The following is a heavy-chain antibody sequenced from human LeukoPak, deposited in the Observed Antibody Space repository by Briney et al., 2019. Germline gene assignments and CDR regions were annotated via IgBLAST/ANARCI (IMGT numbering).Heavy chain of an antibody. D-gene: IGHD2-8*01. CDR1: GFTFSIYT. CDR3: ASTDIVLMVYAIPSAGMDV. CDR2: ITSSSSSI. V-gene: IGHV3-21*04. Sequence: SGGSLRLSCVASGFTFSIYTMSWVRQAPGKGLEWVSSITSSSSSIYSADSVKGRLTISRDNAKNSLYLEMNSLRSEDTAVYYCASTDIVLMVYAIPSAGMDVWGQGTTVTVSS. J-gene: IGHJ6*02.